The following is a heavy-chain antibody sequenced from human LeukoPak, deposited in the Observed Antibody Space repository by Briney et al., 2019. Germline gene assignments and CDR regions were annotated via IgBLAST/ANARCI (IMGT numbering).Heavy chain of an antibody. CDR2: INPNSGGT. Sequence: ASVKVSCKASGYTFTGYYMHWVRQAPGQGLEWMGWINPNSGGTNYAQKFQGWVTMTRDTSISTAYMELSRLRSDDTAVYYCARGSNEWCSSTSCSGDFDYWGQGTLVTVSS. CDR3: ARGSNEWCSSTSCSGDFDY. CDR1: GYTFTGYY. V-gene: IGHV1-2*04. D-gene: IGHD2-2*01. J-gene: IGHJ4*02.